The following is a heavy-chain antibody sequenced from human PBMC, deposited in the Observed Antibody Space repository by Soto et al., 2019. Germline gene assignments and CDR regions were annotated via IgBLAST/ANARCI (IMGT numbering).Heavy chain of an antibody. D-gene: IGHD1-26*01. V-gene: IGHV4-30-2*01. Sequence: PSETLSLTCTVSGGSISSGDYYWSWIRQPPGKGLEWIGYIYHSGSTYYNPSLKSRVTISVDRSKNQFSLKLSSVTAADTAVYYCARDSHLGALDYWGQGTLVTVSS. CDR1: GGSISSGDYY. CDR3: ARDSHLGALDY. J-gene: IGHJ4*02. CDR2: IYHSGST.